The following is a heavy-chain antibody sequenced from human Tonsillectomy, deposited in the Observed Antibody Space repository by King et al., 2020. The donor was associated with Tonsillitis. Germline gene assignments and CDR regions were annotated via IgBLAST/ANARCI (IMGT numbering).Heavy chain of an antibody. CDR2: IYSGGNT. D-gene: IGHD6-13*01. V-gene: IGHV3-66*01. CDR3: AGDSSNRWYLSEGGMDV. CDR1: GFTVSSNY. Sequence: VQLVESGGGLVQPGGSLRLSCAASGFTVSSNYMNWVRQAPGKGLEWVSVIYSGGNTYYADSVKGRFTISRDNSKNTLYLQMNSLRAEETAVYYCAGDSSNRWYLSEGGMDVWGQGTTVTVSS. J-gene: IGHJ6*02.